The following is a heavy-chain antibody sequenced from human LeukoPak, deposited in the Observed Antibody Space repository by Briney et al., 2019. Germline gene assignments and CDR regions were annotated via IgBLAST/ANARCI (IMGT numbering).Heavy chain of an antibody. Sequence: SETLSLTCTVSGGSISSYYWSWIRQPPGKGLEWIGYIYYSGSTNYNPSLKSRVTISVDTSKNQFSLKLSSVTAADTAVYYCAREQITMVRGVISPTRYGMDVWGQGTTVTVSS. J-gene: IGHJ6*02. CDR1: GGSISSYY. V-gene: IGHV4-59*01. D-gene: IGHD3-10*01. CDR2: IYYSGST. CDR3: AREQITMVRGVISPTRYGMDV.